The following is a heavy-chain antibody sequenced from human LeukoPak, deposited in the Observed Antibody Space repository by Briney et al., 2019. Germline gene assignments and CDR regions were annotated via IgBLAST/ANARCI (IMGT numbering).Heavy chain of an antibody. Sequence: SETLSLTCAVSGGSISSGGYSWGWIRQPPGKGLEWIGYIYYSGSTYYNPSLKSRVTISVDTSKNQFSLKLSSVTAADTAVYYCASGIVGATIGYYYYYMDVWGKGTTVTVSS. CDR2: IYYSGST. V-gene: IGHV4-30-4*07. CDR1: GGSISSGGYS. D-gene: IGHD1-26*01. J-gene: IGHJ6*03. CDR3: ASGIVGATIGYYYYYMDV.